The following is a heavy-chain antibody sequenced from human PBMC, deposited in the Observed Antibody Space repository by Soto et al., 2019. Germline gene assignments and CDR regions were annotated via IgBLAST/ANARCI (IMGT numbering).Heavy chain of an antibody. D-gene: IGHD2-15*01. Sequence: SETLSLTCTVSGGSISSSSYYWGWIRQPPGKGLEWIGSIYCSGSTYYNPSLKSRVTISVDTSKNQFSLKLSSVTAADTAVYYCARLRSDCSGGSCYPKQYYYGMDVWGQGTTVTVSS. CDR1: GGSISSSSYY. J-gene: IGHJ6*02. V-gene: IGHV4-39*01. CDR2: IYCSGST. CDR3: ARLRSDCSGGSCYPKQYYYGMDV.